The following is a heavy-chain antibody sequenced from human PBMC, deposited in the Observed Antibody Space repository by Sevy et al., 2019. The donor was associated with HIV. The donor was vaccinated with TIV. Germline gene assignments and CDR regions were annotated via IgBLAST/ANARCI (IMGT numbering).Heavy chain of an antibody. CDR3: ATDRISDWFFDS. CDR2: IGGSGGST. J-gene: IGHJ4*02. D-gene: IGHD3-9*01. V-gene: IGHV3-23*01. CDR1: GFTFTDYV. Sequence: GGSLRLSCTASGFTFTDYVMNWVRQAPGRGLEWVSPIGGSGGSTHYADSVKGRFTISRDNSRNTLYLQMNSLRAEDTAVYYCATDRISDWFFDSWGQGTLVTVSS.